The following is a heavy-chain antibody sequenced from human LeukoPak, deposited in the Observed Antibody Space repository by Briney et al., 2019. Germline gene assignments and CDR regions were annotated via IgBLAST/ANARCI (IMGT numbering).Heavy chain of an antibody. V-gene: IGHV3-33*01. Sequence: GGSLRLSCAASGFTFSSYGMHWVRQAPGKGLEWVAVIWYDGSTKYYADSVKGRFTISRDNSKNTLYLQMNSLRAEDTAVYYCARVSYYYDSSGYPEYFQHWGQGTLVTVSS. CDR3: ARVSYYYDSSGYPEYFQH. CDR2: IWYDGSTK. CDR1: GFTFSSYG. D-gene: IGHD3-22*01. J-gene: IGHJ1*01.